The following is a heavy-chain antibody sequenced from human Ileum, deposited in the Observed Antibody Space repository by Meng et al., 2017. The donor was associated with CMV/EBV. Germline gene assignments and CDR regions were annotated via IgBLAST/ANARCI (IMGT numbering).Heavy chain of an antibody. CDR2: IYPNSGGT. CDR1: GYTFTGYY. J-gene: IGHJ4*02. V-gene: IGHV1-2*02. Sequence: ASVKVSCKASGYTFTGYYMHWVRQAPGQELEWMGWIYPNSGGTHYEQKFQGRVTITRDTSISTAYMELSRLRSDDTAVYYCAKGDYGAYGISYYYFDYWGQGTLVTVSS. D-gene: IGHD4-17*01. CDR3: AKGDYGAYGISYYYFDY.